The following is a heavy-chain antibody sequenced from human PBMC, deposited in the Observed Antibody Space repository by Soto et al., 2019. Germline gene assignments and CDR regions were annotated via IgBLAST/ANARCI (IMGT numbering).Heavy chain of an antibody. Sequence: SETLSLTCAVSGDSMSSSDYYWGWIRQPPGKGLEWIGSIYYSGSTYYNQSLQSQVAISVDTSKNQFSLKLKSVTAADTAIYYCAGLTVNIRTFYSGLKTHCFDYWGQGAPVTVSS. V-gene: IGHV4-39*01. D-gene: IGHD6-19*01. CDR1: GDSMSSSDYY. CDR3: AGLTVNIRTFYSGLKTHCFDY. CDR2: IYYSGST. J-gene: IGHJ4*02.